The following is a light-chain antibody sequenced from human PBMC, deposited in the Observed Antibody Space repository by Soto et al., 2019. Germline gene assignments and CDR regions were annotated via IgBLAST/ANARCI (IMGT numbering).Light chain of an antibody. J-gene: IGKJ4*01. V-gene: IGKV3D-20*02. CDR3: QQRNDWPLT. Sequence: IMLTQSPGTLSLSPGERATLSCRASQSVSSRRLAWYQQKPGQAPRFLIYGASTRPTGIPERFSGSGSGTEFTLTISSLEPEDFEVYYCQQRNDWPLTFGGGTKVDIK. CDR2: GAS. CDR1: QSVSSRR.